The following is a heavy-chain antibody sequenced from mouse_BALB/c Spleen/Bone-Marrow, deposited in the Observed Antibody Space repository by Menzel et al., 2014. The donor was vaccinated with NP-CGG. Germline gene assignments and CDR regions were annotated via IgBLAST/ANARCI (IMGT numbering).Heavy chain of an antibody. CDR2: ISYDGSN. CDR1: GYSITSGYY. V-gene: IGHV3-6*02. J-gene: IGHJ1*01. D-gene: IGHD4-1*01. Sequence: EESGPGLVKPSQSLSLTCSVTGYSITSGYYWNWIRQFPGNKLEWMGYISYDGSNNYNPSLKNRISITRDTSKNQFFLKLNSETTEDTATYYCARGGTGRVYFDVWGAGTTVTVSS. CDR3: ARGGTGRVYFDV.